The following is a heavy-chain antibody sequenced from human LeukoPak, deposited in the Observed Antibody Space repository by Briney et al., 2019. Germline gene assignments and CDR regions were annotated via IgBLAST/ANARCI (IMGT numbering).Heavy chain of an antibody. CDR2: IKKDGSEK. V-gene: IGHV3-7*01. CDR3: ARAGDYYFHY. CDR1: GFTFSSYW. D-gene: IGHD4-17*01. Sequence: GGSLRLSCAAPGFTFSSYWMSWVRQAPGKGLEWVANIKKDGSEKYYVDSVKGRFTISRDNAKNSLYLQMNSLRVEDTAIYYCARAGDYYFHYWGQGTLVTVSS. J-gene: IGHJ4*02.